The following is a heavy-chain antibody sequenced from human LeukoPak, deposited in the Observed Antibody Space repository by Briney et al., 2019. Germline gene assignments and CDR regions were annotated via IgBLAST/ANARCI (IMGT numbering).Heavy chain of an antibody. Sequence: GGTLRLSCAASGFTFSSYGMSWVRQAPGKGLEWVSAISGSGGSTYYADSVKGRFTISRDNSKNSLYLQMNSLRAEDTAVYYCARDYGGSSPFDYWGQGTLVTVSS. CDR3: ARDYGGSSPFDY. V-gene: IGHV3-23*01. J-gene: IGHJ4*02. CDR1: GFTFSSYG. D-gene: IGHD4-23*01. CDR2: ISGSGGST.